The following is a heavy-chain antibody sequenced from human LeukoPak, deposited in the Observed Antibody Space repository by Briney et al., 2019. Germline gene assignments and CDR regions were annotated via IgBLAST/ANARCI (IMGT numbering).Heavy chain of an antibody. Sequence: SETLSLTCTVSGYSTSSGYFWGWIRQPPGKGLEWIGSISHSGTTYYNPSLKSRITISQDTPKNQFSLKVNSVTAADTAAYYCTREEGATTVDYWGQGTLVTVSS. CDR3: TREEGATTVDY. CDR2: ISHSGTT. V-gene: IGHV4-38-2*02. CDR1: GYSTSSGYF. D-gene: IGHD1-1*01. J-gene: IGHJ4*02.